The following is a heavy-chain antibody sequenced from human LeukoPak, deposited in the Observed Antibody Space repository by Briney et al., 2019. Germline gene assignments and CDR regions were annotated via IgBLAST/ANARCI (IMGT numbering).Heavy chain of an antibody. D-gene: IGHD6-19*01. Sequence: PGGSLRLSCAASGFTVSSNYMSSVRQAPGKGLEWVSVIYSGDSTYYADSVKGRFTISRDNSKNTLYLQMNSLRAEDTAVYYCAREFSGWYGGADYWGQGTLVTVSS. CDR3: AREFSGWYGGADY. J-gene: IGHJ4*02. CDR2: IYSGDST. CDR1: GFTVSSNY. V-gene: IGHV3-66*01.